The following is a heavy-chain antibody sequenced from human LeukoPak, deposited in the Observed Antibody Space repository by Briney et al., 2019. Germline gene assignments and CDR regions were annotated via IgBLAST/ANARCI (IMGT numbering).Heavy chain of an antibody. CDR3: ARDRRSSSWYYADY. Sequence: SVKVSCKASGGTFSSYAISWVRQAPGQGLEWMGRIIPILGIANYAQKFQGRVTITADKSTSTAYMELSSLRSEDTAVYYCARDRRSSSWYYADYWGQGTWSPSPQ. CDR2: IIPILGIA. D-gene: IGHD6-13*01. J-gene: IGHJ4*02. CDR1: GGTFSSYA. V-gene: IGHV1-69*04.